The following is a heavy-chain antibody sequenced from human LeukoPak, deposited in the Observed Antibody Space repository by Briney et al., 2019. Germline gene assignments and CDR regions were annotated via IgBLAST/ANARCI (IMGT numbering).Heavy chain of an antibody. CDR2: IYPGDFDT. D-gene: IGHD1-26*01. CDR1: GYSFTSYW. Sequence: GESLKISCKGSGYSFTSYWIGWVRQMPGRGLEWMGIIYPGDFDTRYSPSFQGQVTISADKSISTAYLQWSSLKASDTAMYYCARGGFAEDAWFDPWGQGTLVTVSS. V-gene: IGHV5-51*01. J-gene: IGHJ5*02. CDR3: ARGGFAEDAWFDP.